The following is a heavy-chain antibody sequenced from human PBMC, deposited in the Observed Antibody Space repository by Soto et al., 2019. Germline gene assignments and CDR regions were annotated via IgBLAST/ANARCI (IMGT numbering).Heavy chain of an antibody. V-gene: IGHV3-21*01. CDR3: ARGSDSSGYYWSAFDV. CDR2: ISSSSSYV. J-gene: IGHJ3*01. Sequence: GGSLRLSCAASGFTFSTYAINWVRQSPGKGLEWVSSISSSSSYVYSADSVKGRFTISRDNAKNSLYLQMDSLRAEDTAVYYCARGSDSSGYYWSAFDVWGQGTMVTVSS. CDR1: GFTFSTYA. D-gene: IGHD3-22*01.